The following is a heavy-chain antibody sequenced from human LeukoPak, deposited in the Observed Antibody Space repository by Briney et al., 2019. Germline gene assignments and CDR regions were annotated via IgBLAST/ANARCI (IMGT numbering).Heavy chain of an antibody. Sequence: GRSLRLSCAASGFTFDDYAMHWVRQAPGKGLEWVSGISWNSGSIGYADSVKGRFTISRDNAKNSLYLQMNSLRAEDMALYYCAKSRDYYHGSGNFDYWGQGTLVTVSS. V-gene: IGHV3-9*03. J-gene: IGHJ4*02. CDR3: AKSRDYYHGSGNFDY. D-gene: IGHD3-10*01. CDR2: ISWNSGSI. CDR1: GFTFDDYA.